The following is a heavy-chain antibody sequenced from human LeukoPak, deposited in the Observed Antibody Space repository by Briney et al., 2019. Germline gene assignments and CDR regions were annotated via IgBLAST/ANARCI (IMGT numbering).Heavy chain of an antibody. D-gene: IGHD1-26*01. J-gene: IGHJ4*02. V-gene: IGHV3-73*01. CDR2: IRSKANSYAT. CDR3: TRQMGATPWD. Sequence: GGSLRLSCAASGFTFSGSAMHWVRQASGKGLEWVGRIRSKANSYATAYAASVKGRFTISRDDSKNTAYLQMNSLKTEDTAVHYCTRQMGATPWDWGQGTLVTVSS. CDR1: GFTFSGSA.